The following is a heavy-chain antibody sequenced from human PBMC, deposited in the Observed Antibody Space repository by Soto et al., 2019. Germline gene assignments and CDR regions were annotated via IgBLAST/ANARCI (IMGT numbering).Heavy chain of an antibody. CDR1: GFTFSGYS. J-gene: IGHJ4*02. Sequence: EVQLVESGGGLVQPGGSLRLSCAASGFTFSGYSMHWVRQAPGRGLEYVSAINKNGDDTFYAKSVEGRFTISRDNSKRTLYLQMGSLRAEDMAVYYCARVGMNKFFDCWGQGTLVTVSS. V-gene: IGHV3-64*01. CDR3: ARVGMNKFFDC. CDR2: INKNGDDT.